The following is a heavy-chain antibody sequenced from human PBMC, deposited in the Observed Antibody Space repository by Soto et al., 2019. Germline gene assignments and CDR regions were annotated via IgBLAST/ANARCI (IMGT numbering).Heavy chain of an antibody. CDR1: GGAVSSGSYF. V-gene: IGHV4-61*01. J-gene: IGHJ6*02. Sequence: QVQLQESGPGLVKPSETLSLTCTVSGGAVSSGSYFWSWIRQPPGKGLEWIGYIYYSGSTNYNPSLKSRVTISVDTSKNQFSLKLSSVTAADTAVYYCARDYSSSSTAYYYYGMAVWGQGTTVTVSS. CDR2: IYYSGST. CDR3: ARDYSSSSTAYYYYGMAV. D-gene: IGHD6-6*01.